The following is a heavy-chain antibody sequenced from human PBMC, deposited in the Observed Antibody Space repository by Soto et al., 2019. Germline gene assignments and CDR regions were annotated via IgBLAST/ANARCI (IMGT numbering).Heavy chain of an antibody. CDR2: IKQDGSEK. CDR3: AREYYDSSATPNFDY. Sequence: SVGSLRLSCAASGFRFSSYWMSWVRQAPGKGLEWVANIKQDGSEKYYVDSVKGRFTISRDNAKNSLYLQMNSLRAEDTAVYYCAREYYDSSATPNFDYWGQGTLVTVSS. D-gene: IGHD3-22*01. CDR1: GFRFSSYW. J-gene: IGHJ4*02. V-gene: IGHV3-7*03.